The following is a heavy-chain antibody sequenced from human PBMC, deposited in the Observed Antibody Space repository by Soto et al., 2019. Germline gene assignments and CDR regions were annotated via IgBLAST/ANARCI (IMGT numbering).Heavy chain of an antibody. CDR2: IYYSGST. CDR1: GGSIRSGGYY. V-gene: IGHV4-30-4*01. D-gene: IGHD3-22*01. Sequence: SETLSLTCTVSGGSIRSGGYYWSWIRQPPGKGLEWIGYIYYSGSTYYNPSLKSRVTISVDTSKNQFSLKLSSVTAADTAVYYCARVDSSGYQPFDYWGQGTLVTVFS. CDR3: ARVDSSGYQPFDY. J-gene: IGHJ4*02.